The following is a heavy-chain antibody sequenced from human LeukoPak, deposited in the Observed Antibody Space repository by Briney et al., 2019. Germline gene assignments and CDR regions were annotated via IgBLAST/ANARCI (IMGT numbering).Heavy chain of an antibody. V-gene: IGHV3-23*03. D-gene: IGHD2-15*01. Sequence: GGSLRLSCAASGFTFSSYAMSWVRQAPGKGLEWVSIIYSGGSTYFVDSVKGRFTISRDNSKNTLYLQMNSLRAEDTAVYYCARVATPSYWYFDLWGRGTLVTVSS. J-gene: IGHJ2*01. CDR1: GFTFSSYA. CDR2: IYSGGST. CDR3: ARVATPSYWYFDL.